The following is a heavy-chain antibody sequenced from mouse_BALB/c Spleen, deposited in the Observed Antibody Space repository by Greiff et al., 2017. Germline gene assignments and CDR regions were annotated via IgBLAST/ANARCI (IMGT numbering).Heavy chain of an antibody. CDR2: ISDGGSYT. D-gene: IGHD2-3*01. V-gene: IGHV5-4*02. CDR1: GFTFSDYY. Sequence: EVQLVESGGGLVKPGGSLKLSCAASGFTFSDYYMYWVRQTPEKRLEWVATISDGGSYTYYPDSVKGRFTISRDNAKNNLYLQMSSLKSEDTAMYYCAREGGYYEEGFAYWGQGTLVTVSA. CDR3: AREGGYYEEGFAY. J-gene: IGHJ3*01.